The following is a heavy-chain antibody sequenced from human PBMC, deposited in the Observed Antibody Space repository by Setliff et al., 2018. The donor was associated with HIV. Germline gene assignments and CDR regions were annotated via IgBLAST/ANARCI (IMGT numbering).Heavy chain of an antibody. CDR2: VYYSGST. CDR3: ARQPLYNDYDWRSYYFDY. J-gene: IGHJ4*02. CDR1: GGSISSSGPGYY. V-gene: IGHV4-39*01. D-gene: IGHD5-12*01. Sequence: SETLSLTCTVSGGSISSSGPGYYWGWVRQAPGGGLEWIGSVYYSGSTYYNPSLKSRVTISLDTSKNQLSLRLTPMTAADTAVYYCARQPLYNDYDWRSYYFDYWGQGSLVTVSS.